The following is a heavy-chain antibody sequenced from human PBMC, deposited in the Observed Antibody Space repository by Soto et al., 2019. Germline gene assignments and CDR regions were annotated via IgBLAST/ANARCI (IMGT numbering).Heavy chain of an antibody. D-gene: IGHD4-17*01. Sequence: SETLSLSCTVSGGSIRSSSYYWGWIRQPPGKGLEWIGSIYYSGSTYYNPSLKSRVTISVDTSKNQFSLKLSSVTAADTAVYYCAREHPVTTVTQDYWAQGTLVTVS. CDR2: IYYSGST. CDR3: AREHPVTTVTQDY. J-gene: IGHJ4*02. CDR1: GGSIRSSSYY. V-gene: IGHV4-39*02.